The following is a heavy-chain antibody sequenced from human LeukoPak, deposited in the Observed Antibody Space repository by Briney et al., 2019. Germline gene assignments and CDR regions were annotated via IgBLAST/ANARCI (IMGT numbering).Heavy chain of an antibody. J-gene: IGHJ4*02. CDR3: AREGYYDSSGLDY. CDR1: GGSFSVYY. V-gene: IGHV4-34*01. Sequence: PSETLSLTCAVYGGSFSVYYWSWIRQPPGKGLEWIGEINHSGSTNYNPSLKSRVTISVDTSKNQFSLKLSSVTAADTAVYYCAREGYYDSSGLDYWGQGTLVTVSS. D-gene: IGHD3-22*01. CDR2: INHSGST.